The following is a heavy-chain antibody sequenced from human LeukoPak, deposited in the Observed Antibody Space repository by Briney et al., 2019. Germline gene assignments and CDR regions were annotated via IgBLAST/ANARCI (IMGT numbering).Heavy chain of an antibody. Sequence: ASVKVSCKASGYTFTSCDINWVRQATGQGLEWMGWMNPNSGNTGYAQKFQGRVTMTRNTSISTAYMELSSLRSEDTAVYYCASGGSSGWYYYYYGMDVWGQGTTVTVSS. D-gene: IGHD6-19*01. CDR3: ASGGSSGWYYYYYGMDV. CDR2: MNPNSGNT. V-gene: IGHV1-8*01. J-gene: IGHJ6*02. CDR1: GYTFTSCD.